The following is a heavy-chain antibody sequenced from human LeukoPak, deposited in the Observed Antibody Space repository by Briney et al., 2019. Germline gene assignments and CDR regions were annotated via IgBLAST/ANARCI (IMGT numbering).Heavy chain of an antibody. CDR2: IYYSGHT. CDR1: GGSISSSSYY. V-gene: IGHV4-39*01. D-gene: IGHD3-3*01. CDR3: ARHLRGSGYYPPLVLSLDY. J-gene: IGHJ4*02. Sequence: SETLSLTCTVSGGSISSSSYYWGWIRQPPGKGLEWIGSIYYSGHTYYNPSLKSRVTLSVDTSKNQFSLKLSSVTAADTAVYYCARHLRGSGYYPPLVLSLDYWGQGTLVTVSS.